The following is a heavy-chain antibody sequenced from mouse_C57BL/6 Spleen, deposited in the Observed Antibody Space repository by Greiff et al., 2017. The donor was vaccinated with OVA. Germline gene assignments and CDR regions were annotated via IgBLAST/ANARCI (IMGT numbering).Heavy chain of an antibody. CDR2: IYPGDGDT. CDR1: GYAFSSSW. V-gene: IGHV1-82*01. Sequence: QVHVKQSGPELVKPGASVKISCKASGYAFSSSWMNWVKQRPGKGLEWIGRIYPGDGDTNYNGKFKGKATLTADKSSSTAYMQLSSLTSEDSAVYFCARRGGNYWYFDVWGTGTTVTVSS. J-gene: IGHJ1*03. CDR3: ARRGGNYWYFDV. D-gene: IGHD1-1*02.